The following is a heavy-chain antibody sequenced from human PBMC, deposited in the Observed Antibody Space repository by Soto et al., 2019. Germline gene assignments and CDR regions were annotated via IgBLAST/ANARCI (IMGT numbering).Heavy chain of an antibody. CDR2: IKSDGSST. Sequence: GGSLRLSCVASGITFGSRAMSWVRQAPGKGLVWVSRIKSDGSSTTYADSVKGRFTISRDNAKNTLYLQMNSLRVEDTAVYYCARSDWFDPWGQGTLVTVSS. J-gene: IGHJ5*02. CDR3: ARSDWFDP. V-gene: IGHV3-74*01. CDR1: GITFGSRA.